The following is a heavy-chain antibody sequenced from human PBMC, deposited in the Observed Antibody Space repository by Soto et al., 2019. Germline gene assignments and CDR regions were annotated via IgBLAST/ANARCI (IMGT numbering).Heavy chain of an antibody. J-gene: IGHJ4*02. CDR3: ARTGSSWDFDC. CDR2: IFSNDEK. V-gene: IGHV2-26*01. Sequence: QVTLKESGPVLVKPTETLTLTCTVSGFSRSNARMGVNWIRQPPGKALEWLAHIFSNDEKSYSTSLKSRLTLSKDTSKRQVVLTMTNIDPVDTATYYCARTGSSWDFDCWGQGTLVTVSS. CDR1: GFSRSNARMG. D-gene: IGHD6-13*01.